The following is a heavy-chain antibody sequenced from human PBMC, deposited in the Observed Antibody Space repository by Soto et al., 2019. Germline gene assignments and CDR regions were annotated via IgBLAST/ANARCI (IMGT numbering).Heavy chain of an antibody. J-gene: IGHJ4*02. CDR2: INPNSGGT. CDR3: ARDSEDILTGYRFDY. CDR1: GYTFTGYY. Sequence: ASVKVSCKASGYTFTGYYMHWVRQAPGQGLERMGWINPNSGGTNYAQKFQGWVTMTRDTSISTAYMELSRLRSDDTAVYYCARDSEDILTGYRFDYWSKGTLVTV. V-gene: IGHV1-2*04. D-gene: IGHD3-9*01.